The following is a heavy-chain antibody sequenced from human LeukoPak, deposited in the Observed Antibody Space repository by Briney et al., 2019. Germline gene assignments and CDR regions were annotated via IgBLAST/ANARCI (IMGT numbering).Heavy chain of an antibody. D-gene: IGHD2-15*01. CDR2: IYSGGST. CDR1: GFTVSSNY. J-gene: IGHJ3*02. CDR3: ARGNRIGYCSGGSCYSGAFYI. Sequence: GGSLRLSCAASGFTVSSNYMSWVRQAPGKGLEWVSVIYSGGSTYYADSVKGRFTISRDNSKNTLYLQMNSLRAEDTAVYYCARGNRIGYCSGGSCYSGAFYIWGQGTMVTVSS. V-gene: IGHV3-53*01.